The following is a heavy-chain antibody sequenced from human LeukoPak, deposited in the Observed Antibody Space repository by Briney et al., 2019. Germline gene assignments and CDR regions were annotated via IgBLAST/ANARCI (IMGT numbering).Heavy chain of an antibody. CDR2: ISYDGSNK. J-gene: IGHJ4*02. Sequence: PGGSLRLSCAASGFTFSSYAMHWVRQAPGKGLEWVAVISYDGSNKYYAGSVKGRFTISRDNSKNTLYLQMNSLRAEDTAVYYCARDGRAVAGPLDYWGQGTLVTVSS. D-gene: IGHD6-19*01. V-gene: IGHV3-30*04. CDR1: GFTFSSYA. CDR3: ARDGRAVAGPLDY.